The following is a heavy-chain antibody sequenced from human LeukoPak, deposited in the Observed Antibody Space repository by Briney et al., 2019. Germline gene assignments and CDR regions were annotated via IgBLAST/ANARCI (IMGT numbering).Heavy chain of an antibody. J-gene: IGHJ4*02. CDR2: IYPGDSDT. CDR1: GYSFTSYL. CDR3: ARLMLGVVVPAYVDY. V-gene: IGHV5-51*01. Sequence: GESLKISCKGSGYSFTSYLIGWVRQMPGKGLEWMGIIYPGDSDTRYSPSFQGQVTISADKSISTAYLQWSSLKASDTAMYYCARLMLGVVVPAYVDYWGQGTLVTVSS. D-gene: IGHD2-2*01.